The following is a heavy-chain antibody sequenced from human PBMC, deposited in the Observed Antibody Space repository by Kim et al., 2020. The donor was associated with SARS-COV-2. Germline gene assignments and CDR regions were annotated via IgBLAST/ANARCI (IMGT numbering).Heavy chain of an antibody. CDR1: GYTFTSYY. CDR2: INPSGGST. CDR3: ARAYQEEVYSYYYMDV. V-gene: IGHV1-46*01. D-gene: IGHD2-2*01. J-gene: IGHJ6*03. Sequence: ASVKVSCKASGYTFTSYYMHWVRQAPGQGLEWMGIINPSGGSTSYAQKFQGRVTMTRDTSTSTVYMELSSLRSEDTAVYYCARAYQEEVYSYYYMDVWGKGTTVTVSS.